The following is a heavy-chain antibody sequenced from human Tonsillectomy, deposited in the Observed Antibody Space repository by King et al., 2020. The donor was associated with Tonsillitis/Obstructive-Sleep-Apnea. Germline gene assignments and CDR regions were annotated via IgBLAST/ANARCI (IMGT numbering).Heavy chain of an antibody. CDR3: ARMISWFDP. CDR1: GFTFSDYS. CDR2: ISSGGTTI. J-gene: IGHJ5*02. V-gene: IGHV3-48*02. Sequence: VQLVESGGGLVQPGGSLTLSCAASGFTFSDYSMNWVRQAPGKGLEWVSYISSGGTTIYYADFVKGRFTISRDNAKNSLYLQMNSLRDEDTAVYYCARMISWFDPWGQGTLVTVSS. D-gene: IGHD3-22*01.